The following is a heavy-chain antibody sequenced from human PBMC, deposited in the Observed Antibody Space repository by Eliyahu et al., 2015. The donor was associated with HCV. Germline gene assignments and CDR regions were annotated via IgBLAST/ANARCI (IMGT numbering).Heavy chain of an antibody. Sequence: EVQLLESGGGLVQPGGSLRLSCAASGFTFXSYAMSWVRQAPGKGLEWVSAISGSGGSTYYADSVKGRFTISRDNSKNTLYLQMNSLRAEDTAVYYCAKSAVVPAFYYYYMDVWGKGTTVTVSS. CDR2: ISGSGGST. CDR3: AKSAVVPAFYYYYMDV. D-gene: IGHD2-2*01. J-gene: IGHJ6*03. V-gene: IGHV3-23*01. CDR1: GFTFXSYA.